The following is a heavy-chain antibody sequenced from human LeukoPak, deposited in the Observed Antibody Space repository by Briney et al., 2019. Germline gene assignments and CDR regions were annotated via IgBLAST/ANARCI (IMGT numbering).Heavy chain of an antibody. J-gene: IGHJ4*02. CDR2: IYTTGNT. Sequence: SETLSLSCTVSADSFTNYYWTWLRQPPGKGLEWIGYIYTTGNTKSNPSLKSRVTISLDASKSQFSLTLNSVTAADTAVFYCARENSGSYREFDYWGQGTLVTVSS. D-gene: IGHD1-26*01. CDR1: ADSFTNYY. CDR3: ARENSGSYREFDY. V-gene: IGHV4-4*09.